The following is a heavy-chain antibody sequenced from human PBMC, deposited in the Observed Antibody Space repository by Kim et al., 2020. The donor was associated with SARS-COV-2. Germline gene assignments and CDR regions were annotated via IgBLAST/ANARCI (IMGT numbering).Heavy chain of an antibody. D-gene: IGHD3-10*01. CDR1: GYSISRGYY. Sequence: SETLSLICTVSGYSISRGYYWGWIRQPPGKGLEWIGTIYHSGSTYYNPSLKSRVTISVDTSKNQFSLKLSSVAAADTAVYYCARSYYYGSGNWFDPWGQGTLVTVSS. J-gene: IGHJ5*02. CDR3: ARSYYYGSGNWFDP. CDR2: IYHSGST. V-gene: IGHV4-38-2*02.